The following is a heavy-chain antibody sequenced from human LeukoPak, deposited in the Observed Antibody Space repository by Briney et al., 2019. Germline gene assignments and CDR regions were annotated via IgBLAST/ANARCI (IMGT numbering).Heavy chain of an antibody. V-gene: IGHV4-59*11. CDR1: GGSISSHY. D-gene: IGHD1-20*01. J-gene: IGHJ5*02. CDR2: IYYSGST. CDR3: ARYNFNWFDP. Sequence: SETLSLTCTVSGGSISSHYWSWIRQPPGKGLEWIGYIYYSGSTNYNPSLESRVTISVDTSKNQFSLKLSSVTAADTAVYYCARYNFNWFDPWGQGTLVTVSS.